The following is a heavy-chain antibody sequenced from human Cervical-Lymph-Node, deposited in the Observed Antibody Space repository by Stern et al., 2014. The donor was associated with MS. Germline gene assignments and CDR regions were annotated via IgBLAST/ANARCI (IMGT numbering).Heavy chain of an antibody. V-gene: IGHV3-9*01. J-gene: IGHJ6*02. Sequence: EVQLVESGGGLVQPGRSLRLSCAASGFMFDDYAMHWVRQVPGKGLEWVSGISSTSGTMGYADSVKGRFTISRDNAKNYLYLQMNSLRAEDSALYYCARDELREPHGMDVWGQGTTVTVSS. CDR1: GFMFDDYA. CDR3: ARDELREPHGMDV. D-gene: IGHD1-7*01. CDR2: ISSTSGTM.